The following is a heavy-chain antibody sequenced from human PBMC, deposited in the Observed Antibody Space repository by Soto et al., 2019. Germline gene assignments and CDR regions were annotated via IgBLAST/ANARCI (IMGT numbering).Heavy chain of an antibody. CDR2: ISQSGNT. V-gene: IGHV4-34*01. CDR1: SGSFSGYY. D-gene: IGHD6-6*01. Sequence: SETLSLTCSIYSGSFSGYYWSWIRQPAGKGLEWMGEISQSGNTNYSPSLKSRVSISIDKSKKQFSLNLASVSAEDTAVYYCVRAPKVSGSSQTRPDFWGQGTLVTVS. CDR3: VRAPKVSGSSQTRPDF. J-gene: IGHJ4*02.